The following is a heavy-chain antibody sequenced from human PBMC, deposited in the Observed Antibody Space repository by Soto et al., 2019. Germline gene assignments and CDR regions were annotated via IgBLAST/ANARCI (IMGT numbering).Heavy chain of an antibody. CDR3: AREIAAACLLYYYYYGMDV. V-gene: IGHV3-11*06. J-gene: IGHJ6*02. CDR1: GFTFSDYY. CDR2: ISSSSSYT. Sequence: QVQLVESGGGLVKPGGSLRLSCAASGFTFSDYYMSWIRQAPGKGLEWVSYISSSSSYTNYADSVKGRFTISRDNAKNSLYLQMNSLRAEDTAVYYCAREIAAACLLYYYYYGMDVWGQGTTVTVSS. D-gene: IGHD6-13*01.